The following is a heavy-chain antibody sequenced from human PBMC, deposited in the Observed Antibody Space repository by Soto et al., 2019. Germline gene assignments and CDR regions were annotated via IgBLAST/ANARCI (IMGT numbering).Heavy chain of an antibody. Sequence: GGSLRLSCAASGFTVSSNYMSWVRQAPGKGLEWVSVIYSGGSTYYADSVKGRFTISRDNSKNTLYLQMNSLRAEDTAVYYCARELEAAGTGDAFDIWGQGTMVTVS. D-gene: IGHD6-13*01. CDR2: IYSGGST. J-gene: IGHJ3*02. V-gene: IGHV3-53*01. CDR1: GFTVSSNY. CDR3: ARELEAAGTGDAFDI.